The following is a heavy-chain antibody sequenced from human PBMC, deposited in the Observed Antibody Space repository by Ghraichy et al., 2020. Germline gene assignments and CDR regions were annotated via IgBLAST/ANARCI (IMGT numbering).Heavy chain of an antibody. CDR1: GFTFSSYA. CDR2: ISGSGGST. V-gene: IGHV3-23*01. D-gene: IGHD3-3*01. J-gene: IGHJ6*02. Sequence: LSLTCAASGFTFSSYAMSWVRQAPGKGLEWVSAISGSGGSTYYAESVKGRFTISRDNSKNTLYLQMNSLRAEDTAVYYCAKSVLRFLEWLSFYYYYGMDVWGQGTTVTVSS. CDR3: AKSVLRFLEWLSFYYYYGMDV.